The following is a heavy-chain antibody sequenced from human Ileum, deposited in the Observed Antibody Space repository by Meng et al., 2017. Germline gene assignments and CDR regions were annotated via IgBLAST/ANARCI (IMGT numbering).Heavy chain of an antibody. CDR3: ARGCNNINCYFRN. J-gene: IGHJ4*02. CDR1: GFSFSNYA. Sequence: EVRLLESGGGLVLPVGSLRLSCAASGFSFSNYAMDWVRQAPGKGLEWISTIGSTTYYADSAKGRFTVSRDNSKNTLYLQMNSLRAEDAAVYYCARGCNNINCYFRNWGQGTLVTVSS. D-gene: IGHD2-21*01. CDR2: IGSTT. V-gene: IGHV3-23*01.